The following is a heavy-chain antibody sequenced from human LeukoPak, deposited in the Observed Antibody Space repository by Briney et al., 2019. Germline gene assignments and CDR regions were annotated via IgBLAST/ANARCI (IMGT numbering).Heavy chain of an antibody. J-gene: IGHJ4*02. CDR2: VYIFFST. V-gene: IGHV3-66*01. CDR3: AVGNYSNPF. D-gene: IGHD6-13*01. CDR1: WVTLSTHY. Sequence: GGSLRLSYAASWVTLSTHYMSCVRQAPPKGLEWVSGVYIFFSTYYADSVTGRLTISRHNSKNTLDLQMNSLRAERTRVYFCAVGNYSNPFGGRGTLVTVSS.